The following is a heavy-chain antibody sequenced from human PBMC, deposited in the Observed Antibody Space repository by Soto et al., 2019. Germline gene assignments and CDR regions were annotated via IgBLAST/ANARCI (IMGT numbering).Heavy chain of an antibody. CDR1: GFHIDNYP. J-gene: IGHJ4*02. V-gene: IGHV3-9*01. D-gene: IGHD3-3*01. Sequence: GGSLRLSCAASGFHIDNYPMHWVRQPPGKGLEWVSGISWNSGNIGYADSVKGRVTIARDTAKTSLYLEMNSLRADDTALYYCAKSLKIFGLATTISGPLDSWGQGALVTVSS. CDR3: AKSLKIFGLATTISGPLDS. CDR2: ISWNSGNI.